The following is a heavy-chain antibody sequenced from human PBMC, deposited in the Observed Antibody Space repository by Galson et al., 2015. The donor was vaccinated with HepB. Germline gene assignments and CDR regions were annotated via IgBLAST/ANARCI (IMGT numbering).Heavy chain of an antibody. V-gene: IGHV1-3*01. CDR3: ASAVSYYAFDV. D-gene: IGHD2-8*01. Sequence: SVTVSCKASGYTFTRYAMHWVRQAPGQRLEWMGWINAGNGNTKYSQKFQGRVTITRDTSASTTYMELSSLRSEDTAVYYCASAVSYYAFDVWGQGTMVTVS. J-gene: IGHJ3*01. CDR2: INAGNGNT. CDR1: GYTFTRYA.